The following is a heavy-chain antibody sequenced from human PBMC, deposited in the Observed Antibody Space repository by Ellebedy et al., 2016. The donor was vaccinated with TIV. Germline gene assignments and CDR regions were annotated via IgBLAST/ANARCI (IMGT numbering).Heavy chain of an antibody. V-gene: IGHV4-59*01. Sequence: MPSETLSLTCTVSGGSISSYYWSRIRQPQGKGLVWIGYIYYSGRPNYNPSLKSRVTISVDTSKNQFSLKLSFVTAADTAVYYCARDRIVDTTGKYYNYYGMDVWGQGTTVTVSS. J-gene: IGHJ6*02. D-gene: IGHD1-26*01. CDR3: ARDRIVDTTGKYYNYYGMDV. CDR1: GGSISSYY. CDR2: IYYSGRP.